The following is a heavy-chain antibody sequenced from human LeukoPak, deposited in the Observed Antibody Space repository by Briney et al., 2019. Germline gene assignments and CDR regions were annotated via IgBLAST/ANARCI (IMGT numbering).Heavy chain of an antibody. J-gene: IGHJ4*02. Sequence: SETLSLTCTVSGGSISSSSYYWGWIRQPPGKGLEWIWSLYYSGNIFYNPSLKSRVTISVDTSKNRFSLKLSSVTAADTAVYYCARGYDSSGYPFDYWGQGTLVTVSS. CDR3: ARGYDSSGYPFDY. D-gene: IGHD3-22*01. CDR2: LYYSGNI. V-gene: IGHV4-39*01. CDR1: GGSISSSSYY.